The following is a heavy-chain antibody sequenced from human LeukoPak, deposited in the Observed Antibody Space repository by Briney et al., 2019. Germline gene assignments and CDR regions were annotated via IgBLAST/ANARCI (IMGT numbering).Heavy chain of an antibody. CDR2: IWYDGSNK. V-gene: IGHV3-33*01. J-gene: IGHJ1*01. Sequence: GSLRLSCAASGFTFSSYGMHWVRQAPGKGLEWVAVIWYDGSNKYYADSVKGRFTISRDNSKNTLYLQMNSLRAEDTAVYYCARDRESIAARGSYFQHWGQGTLVTVSS. CDR3: ARDRESIAARGSYFQH. D-gene: IGHD6-6*01. CDR1: GFTFSSYG.